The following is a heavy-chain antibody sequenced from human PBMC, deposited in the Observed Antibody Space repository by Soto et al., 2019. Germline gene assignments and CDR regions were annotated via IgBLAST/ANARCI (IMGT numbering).Heavy chain of an antibody. J-gene: IGHJ4*02. CDR1: GGTFSSYT. Sequence: GASVKVSCKASGGTFSSYTISWVRQAPGQGLEWMGRIIPILGIANYAQKFQGRVTITADKSTSTAYMELSSLRSEDTAVYYCARNLGNYKTPFDYWGQGTLVTVSS. D-gene: IGHD4-4*01. CDR3: ARNLGNYKTPFDY. V-gene: IGHV1-69*02. CDR2: IIPILGIA.